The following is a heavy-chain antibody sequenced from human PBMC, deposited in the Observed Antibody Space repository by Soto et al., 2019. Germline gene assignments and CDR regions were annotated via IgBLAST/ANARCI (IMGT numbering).Heavy chain of an antibody. CDR1: GGSISSGGYY. J-gene: IGHJ4*02. CDR2: IYYSGST. Sequence: SETLSLTCTVSGGSISSGGYYWSWIRQHPGKGLEWIGYIYYSGSTYYNPSLKSRVTMSVDTSKNQFSLKLSSVTAADTAVYYCARDHIAAAGTSYFDYWGQGTLVTVSS. D-gene: IGHD6-13*01. CDR3: ARDHIAAAGTSYFDY. V-gene: IGHV4-31*03.